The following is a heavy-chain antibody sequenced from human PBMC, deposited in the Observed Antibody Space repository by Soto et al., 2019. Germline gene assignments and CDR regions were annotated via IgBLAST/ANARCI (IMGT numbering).Heavy chain of an antibody. CDR1: GFSLNTYGVG. D-gene: IGHD3-16*01. CDR2: IYWDDDK. J-gene: IGHJ4*02. V-gene: IGHV2-5*02. Sequence: QITLKESGPTLVKPTQTLTLTCTVSGFSLNTYGVGVGWIRQPPGKALEWLALIYWDDDKRYSPSLKSRLTLTQDCFENRVFLTLANMDPVDTVTYYCASALVSCYADHFDYLGQGSLVTVSS. CDR3: ASALVSCYADHFDY.